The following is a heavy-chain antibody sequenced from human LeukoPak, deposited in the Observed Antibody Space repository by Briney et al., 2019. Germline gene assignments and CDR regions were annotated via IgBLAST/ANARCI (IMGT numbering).Heavy chain of an antibody. J-gene: IGHJ4*02. Sequence: GGSLRLSCAASGFTFSSHWMHWVRQAPGKGLVWVSRISTEGSTTGYADSLQGRFTISRDNAKNTVYLQMHSLRAEDTAVYYCVRDRTTVTVFDYWGQGTLVTVSS. CDR2: ISTEGSTT. V-gene: IGHV3-74*01. D-gene: IGHD4-17*01. CDR3: VRDRTTVTVFDY. CDR1: GFTFSSHW.